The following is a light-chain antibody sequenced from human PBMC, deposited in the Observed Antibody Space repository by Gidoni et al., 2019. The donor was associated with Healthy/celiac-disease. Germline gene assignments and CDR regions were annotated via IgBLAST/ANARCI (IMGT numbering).Light chain of an antibody. CDR1: SSDVGGYNY. Sequence: QSALTQPASVSGSPGQSIPISCTGTSSDVGGYNYVSWYQQHPGKAPKLMIDDVSNRPSGVSNRFSGSKSGNTASLTISGLQAEDEADYYCSSYTSSSTPVVFGGGTKLTVL. CDR3: SSYTSSSTPVV. J-gene: IGLJ2*01. V-gene: IGLV2-14*03. CDR2: DVS.